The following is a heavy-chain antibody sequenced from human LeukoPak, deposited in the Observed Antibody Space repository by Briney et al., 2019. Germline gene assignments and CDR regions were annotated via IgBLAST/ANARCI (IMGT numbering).Heavy chain of an antibody. CDR1: GYTFTSYY. CDR3: ARGERGYSYGLIDY. Sequence: SVKVSCKASGYTFTSYYMHWVRQAPGQGLEWMGRIIHILGIANYAQKFQGRVTITADKSTSTAYMELSSLRSEDTAVYYCARGERGYSYGLIDYWGQGTLVTVSS. J-gene: IGHJ4*02. CDR2: IIHILGIA. D-gene: IGHD5-18*01. V-gene: IGHV1-69*04.